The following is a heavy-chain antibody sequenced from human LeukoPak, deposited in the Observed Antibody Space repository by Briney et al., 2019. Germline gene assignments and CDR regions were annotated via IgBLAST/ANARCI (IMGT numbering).Heavy chain of an antibody. V-gene: IGHV1-69*13. J-gene: IGHJ5*02. D-gene: IGHD2-2*01. Sequence: GASVKVSCKASGGTFSSYAISWVRQAPGQGLEWMGGIIPIFGTANYAQKFQGRVTITADESTSTAYMELSSLRSEDTAVYYCARDDKAYCSSTSCYGFDPWGQGTLVTVSS. CDR3: ARDDKAYCSSTSCYGFDP. CDR2: IIPIFGTA. CDR1: GGTFSSYA.